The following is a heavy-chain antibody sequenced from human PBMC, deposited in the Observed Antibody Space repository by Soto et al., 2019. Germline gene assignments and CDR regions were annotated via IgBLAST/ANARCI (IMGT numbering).Heavy chain of an antibody. CDR2: ITSKTGDQ. D-gene: IGHD3-22*01. CDR1: GFTFNKYS. Sequence: EVRLVESGGGLVKPGVSLRLSCAASGFTFNKYSMNWVRQAPGKGVEWVSSITSKTGDQYYADSVKGRFIISRDNTKNSLSLQVTSLRDEDTAVYYCARDLMPNDRGLGDLAYWGQGTLVTVSS. CDR3: ARDLMPNDRGLGDLAY. J-gene: IGHJ4*02. V-gene: IGHV3-21*06.